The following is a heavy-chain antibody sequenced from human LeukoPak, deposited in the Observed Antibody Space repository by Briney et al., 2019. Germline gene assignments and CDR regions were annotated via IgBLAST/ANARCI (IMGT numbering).Heavy chain of an antibody. Sequence: GASVKASCKASGYTFTGYYMHWMRQAPGQGLEWMGWINPNSGGTNYAQKFQGRVTMTRDTSISTAHMELSRLRPDDTAVYYCARVGDYGGTPPFDYWGQGTLVTVSS. CDR2: INPNSGGT. D-gene: IGHD4-23*01. CDR1: GYTFTGYY. V-gene: IGHV1-2*02. J-gene: IGHJ4*02. CDR3: ARVGDYGGTPPFDY.